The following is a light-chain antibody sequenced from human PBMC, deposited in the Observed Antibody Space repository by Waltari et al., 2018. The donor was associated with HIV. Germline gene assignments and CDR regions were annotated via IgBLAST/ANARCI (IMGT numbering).Light chain of an antibody. CDR2: DVS. CDR3: CSYAGTYTFVV. V-gene: IGLV2-11*01. J-gene: IGLJ2*01. Sequence: QSALTQPRALSGSPGQSVTISCTGTSRDVGSYNTVSWYQHNPGQAPNLILYDVSERPAGVPDRFSGSKSGNTASLTISGLQAEDDADYYCCSYAGTYTFVVFGGGTKLTVL. CDR1: SRDVGSYNT.